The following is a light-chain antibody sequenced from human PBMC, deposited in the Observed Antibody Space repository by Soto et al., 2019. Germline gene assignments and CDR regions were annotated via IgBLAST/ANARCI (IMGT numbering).Light chain of an antibody. Sequence: DIQMTQSPSSLSASVGDRVTLSCRASQSINNYLNWYQQKPGKAPRLLIFDAYTLQSGVPSRFSGSGSGTDFSLTISSLQPEHFATYYCQHSYGLLWTFGQGTKVEIK. CDR2: DAY. J-gene: IGKJ1*01. CDR1: QSINNY. V-gene: IGKV1-39*01. CDR3: QHSYGLLWT.